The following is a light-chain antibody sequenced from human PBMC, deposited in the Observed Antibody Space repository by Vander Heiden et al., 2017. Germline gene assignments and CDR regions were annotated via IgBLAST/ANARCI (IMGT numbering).Light chain of an antibody. CDR3: QTWGPGIRV. CDR2: VNSDGTH. CDR1: SGHNAYV. V-gene: IGLV4-69*02. Sequence: QVVLTQSPSASGSLGGSVKLTCTLSSGHNAYVVAWHQQQPQKGPRFLMKVNSDGTHFKGAGIPDRFSGSSSGAERYLTISSLQSEDEADYYCQTWGPGIRVFGGGTKLTVL. J-gene: IGLJ3*02.